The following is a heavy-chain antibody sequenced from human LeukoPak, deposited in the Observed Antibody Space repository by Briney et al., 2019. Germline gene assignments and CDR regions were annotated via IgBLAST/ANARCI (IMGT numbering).Heavy chain of an antibody. Sequence: PSETLPLTCAVSGYSINNGYQWAWIRQTPGRGLEWIGSIYHNGGAHYNPSLRSRVVISVDTSNNQFSLRLSSVTVADTAVYYCARDPRWLTPDCTSTSCYENYFDPWGRGTLVTVSS. CDR3: ARDPRWLTPDCTSTSCYENYFDP. D-gene: IGHD2-2*01. V-gene: IGHV4-38-2*02. CDR2: IYHNGGA. CDR1: GYSINNGYQ. J-gene: IGHJ5*02.